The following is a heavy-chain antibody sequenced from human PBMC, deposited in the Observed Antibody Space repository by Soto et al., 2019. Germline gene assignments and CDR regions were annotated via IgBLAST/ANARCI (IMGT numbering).Heavy chain of an antibody. CDR3: AATPRY. D-gene: IGHD2-15*01. V-gene: IGHV4-61*05. Sequence: PEPLSLTCIVSGVPIRGSVSRYYWSWVRQPPGKGLEWIGYIYYSGTTDYNSSLKSRVTISTDTSKNQFSLKLSSVTAADTAVYYCAATPRYWGQGRLVT. J-gene: IGHJ4*02. CDR2: IYYSGTT. CDR1: GVPIRGSVSRYY.